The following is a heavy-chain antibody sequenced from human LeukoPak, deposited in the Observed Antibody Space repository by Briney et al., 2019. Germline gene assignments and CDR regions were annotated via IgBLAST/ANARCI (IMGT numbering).Heavy chain of an antibody. CDR2: IYYSGST. D-gene: IGHD5-12*01. Sequence: SETLSLTCAVSGVSISSGGYAWSWIRQPPGEGLEWIGSIYYSGSTYYNPSLKSRVTISLDRSKNQFSLNLRSVTAADTAVYYCACLKRGYSAYDTDYLGQGTLVTVSS. CDR3: ACLKRGYSAYDTDY. V-gene: IGHV4-30-2*01. J-gene: IGHJ4*02. CDR1: GVSISSGGYA.